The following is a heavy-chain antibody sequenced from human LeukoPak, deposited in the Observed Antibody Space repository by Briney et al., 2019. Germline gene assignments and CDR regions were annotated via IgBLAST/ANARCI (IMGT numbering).Heavy chain of an antibody. Sequence: ASVKVSCKASGYTFTSYDINWVRQATGQGLEWMGWMNPNSGNTNYAQKLQGRVTMTTDTSTSTAYMELRSLRSDDTAVYYCARKGGSVYYPYWGQGTLVTVSS. J-gene: IGHJ4*02. CDR3: ARKGGSVYYPY. V-gene: IGHV1-18*01. CDR1: GYTFTSYD. D-gene: IGHD3-22*01. CDR2: MNPNSGNT.